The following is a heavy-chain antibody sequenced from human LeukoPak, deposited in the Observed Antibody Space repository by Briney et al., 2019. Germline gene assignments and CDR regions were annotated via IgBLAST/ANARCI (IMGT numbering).Heavy chain of an antibody. V-gene: IGHV4-30-4*01. CDR2: IYYSGST. CDR1: GGSISSGDYY. Sequence: SETLSLTCTVSGGSISSGDYYWSWIRQPPGKGLEWIGYIYYSGSTYYNPSLKSRVTISVDTSKNQFSLKLSSVTAADTAVYYCATFDSYGYSQYFDYWGQGTLVTVSS. CDR3: ATFDSYGYSQYFDY. D-gene: IGHD5-18*01. J-gene: IGHJ4*02.